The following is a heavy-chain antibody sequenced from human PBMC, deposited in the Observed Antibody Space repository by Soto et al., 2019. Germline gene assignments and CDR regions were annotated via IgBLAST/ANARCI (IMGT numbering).Heavy chain of an antibody. CDR1: GFTFSDSW. Sequence: GGSLRLSCTASGFTFSDSWMTWVRQAPGKGLEWVARIKPDESEKKYADSVKGRFSISRDNTKNSMYLQMDSLRGEDTAVYYCVRGGSNYASWGQGTLVTVSS. J-gene: IGHJ5*02. CDR3: VRGGSNYAS. CDR2: IKPDESEK. D-gene: IGHD4-4*01. V-gene: IGHV3-7*01.